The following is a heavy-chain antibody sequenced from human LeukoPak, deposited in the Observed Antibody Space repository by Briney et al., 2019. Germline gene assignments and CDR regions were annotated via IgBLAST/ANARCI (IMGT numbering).Heavy chain of an antibody. V-gene: IGHV4-39*01. CDR3: ALRGSGSYSDFDY. J-gene: IGHJ4*02. CDR1: GGSVSSGSYY. D-gene: IGHD3-10*01. CDR2: IYYSGSN. Sequence: SETLPLTCTVSGGSVSSGSYYWGWIRQPPGKGLEWIGSIYYSGSNHYNPSLKSRLTISVDTSKNQFSLKLSSVTAADTAVYDCALRGSGSYSDFDYWGQGTLVTVSS.